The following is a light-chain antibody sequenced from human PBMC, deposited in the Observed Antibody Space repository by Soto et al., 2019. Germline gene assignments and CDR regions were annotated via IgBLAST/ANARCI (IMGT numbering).Light chain of an antibody. CDR1: HCMSSR. CDR2: DAS. Sequence: DIHMTQSPSTLPASVGGRVTITCRGSHCMSSRLAWYQQTLGKAPKFLISDASRLESGVPSRFSDTGSGAEFILNICRLQPDDFATYYCQQYNSYSVTFGQGRKVDIK. J-gene: IGKJ1*01. CDR3: QQYNSYSVT. V-gene: IGKV1-5*01.